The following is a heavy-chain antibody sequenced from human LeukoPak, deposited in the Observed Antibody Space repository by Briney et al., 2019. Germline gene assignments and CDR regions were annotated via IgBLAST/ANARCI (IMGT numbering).Heavy chain of an antibody. D-gene: IGHD2-2*01. J-gene: IGHJ4*02. CDR3: ARGRGYQLLVFDY. V-gene: IGHV4-34*01. CDR1: GGSFSGYY. CDR2: INHSGST. Sequence: SETLSLTCAVYGGSFSGYYWSWIRQPPGKGLESIGEINHSGSTNYNPSLKSRVTISVDTSKNQFSLKLSSVTAADTAVYYCARGRGYQLLVFDYWGQGTLVTVSS.